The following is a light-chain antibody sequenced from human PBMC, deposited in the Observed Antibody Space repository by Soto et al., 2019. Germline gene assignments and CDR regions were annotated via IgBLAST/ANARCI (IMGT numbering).Light chain of an antibody. CDR3: QHYGTSPGYT. V-gene: IGKV3-20*01. J-gene: IGKJ2*01. CDR2: GAS. Sequence: EIVLTQSPGTLCLSPGERATLSCRASQSVTSTYLTWYQQKPGQAPRLLIHGASNRATGIPDRFSGSGSGTDFTLTISRLEPEDFAVYYCQHYGTSPGYTFGQGTKLEI. CDR1: QSVTSTY.